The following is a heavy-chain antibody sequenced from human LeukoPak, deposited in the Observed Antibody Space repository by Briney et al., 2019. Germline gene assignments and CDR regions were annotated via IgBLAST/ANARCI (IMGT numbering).Heavy chain of an antibody. J-gene: IGHJ6*03. D-gene: IGHD6-13*01. CDR1: GGTFSSYA. CDR2: IIPIFGTA. CDR3: ARASIAAAGTTVFDYYYYMDV. Sequence: SVKVSCKASGGTFSSYAISWVRQAPGQGLEWMGGIIPIFGTANYAQKFQGRVTFTADKSTSTAYMELSSLRSEDTAVYYCARASIAAAGTTVFDYYYYMDVWGKGTTVTVSS. V-gene: IGHV1-69*06.